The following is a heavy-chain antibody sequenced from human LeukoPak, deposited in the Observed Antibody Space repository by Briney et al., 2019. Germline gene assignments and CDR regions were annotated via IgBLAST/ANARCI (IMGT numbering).Heavy chain of an antibody. Sequence: SETLSLTCTVSGYSIRNGYNWGWIRLSPGKGLEWLGSIYQSGSTYDNPSLKSRVTISVETSKNQFSLKLKSVTAADTAVYYCARGGYYGSGNDFRFDPWGQGTLVTVSS. D-gene: IGHD3-10*01. CDR3: ARGGYYGSGNDFRFDP. CDR2: IYQSGST. V-gene: IGHV4-38-2*02. J-gene: IGHJ5*02. CDR1: GYSIRNGYN.